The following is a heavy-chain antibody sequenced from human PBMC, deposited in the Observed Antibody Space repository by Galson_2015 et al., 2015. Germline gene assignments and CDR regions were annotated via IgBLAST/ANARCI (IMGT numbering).Heavy chain of an antibody. CDR1: GFTFSNYA. CDR3: ARGLVVVVSRDWFDP. Sequence: LRLSCAASGFTFSNYAIHWVRQAPGKGLEWVAVISDDGNSKYYADSVKGRFTISRDNSKNTLYLQMNSLRAEDTAVYYCARGLVVVVSRDWFDPWGQGTLVTVTS. D-gene: IGHD2-15*01. CDR2: ISDDGNSK. J-gene: IGHJ5*02. V-gene: IGHV3-30*01.